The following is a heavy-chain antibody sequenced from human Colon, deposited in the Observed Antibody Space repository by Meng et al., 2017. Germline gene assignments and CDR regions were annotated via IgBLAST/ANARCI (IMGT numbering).Heavy chain of an antibody. Sequence: VQLLGSGRGLVSRGGSLTLSCEASGFTFSDFWMHWVRQAPGKGLEWVSRIIGDGSARDYADSVKGRFIISRDNAKTTVYLEMNNLRAEDTAIYYCARDLHIAAANYWGQGTLVTVPS. CDR1: GFTFSDFW. J-gene: IGHJ4*02. CDR2: IIGDGSAR. D-gene: IGHD6-13*01. V-gene: IGHV3-74*01. CDR3: ARDLHIAAANY.